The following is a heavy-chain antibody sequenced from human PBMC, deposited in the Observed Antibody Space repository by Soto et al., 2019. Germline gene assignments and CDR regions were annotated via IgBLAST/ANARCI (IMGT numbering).Heavy chain of an antibody. CDR2: IYYSGST. D-gene: IGHD3-16*02. J-gene: IGHJ3*02. CDR3: ARDKPHNDYIWGSYRLARAFDI. CDR1: GGSISSYY. Sequence: SETLSLTCTVSGGSISSYYWSWIRQPPGKGLEWIGYIYYSGSTNYNPSLKSRVTISVDTSKNQFSLKLSSVTAADTAVYYCARDKPHNDYIWGSYRLARAFDIWGQGTMVTVSS. V-gene: IGHV4-59*01.